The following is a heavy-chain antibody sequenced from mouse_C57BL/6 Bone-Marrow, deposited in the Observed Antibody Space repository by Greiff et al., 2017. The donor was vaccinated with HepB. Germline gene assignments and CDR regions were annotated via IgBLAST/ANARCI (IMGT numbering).Heavy chain of an antibody. CDR3: AMGYYYGSILYFDY. Sequence: EVKLMESVAELVRPGASVKLSCTASGFNIKNTYMHWVKQRPAQGLEWIGGIDPANGNTKYDTKFKGKATITADTSSTTAYLQLSSLTSEDPAIYYCAMGYYYGSILYFDYWGQGTTLTVSS. D-gene: IGHD1-1*01. CDR1: GFNIKNTY. J-gene: IGHJ2*01. V-gene: IGHV14-3*01. CDR2: IDPANGNT.